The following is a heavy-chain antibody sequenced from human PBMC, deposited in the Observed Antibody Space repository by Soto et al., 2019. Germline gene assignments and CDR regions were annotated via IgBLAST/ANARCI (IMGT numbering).Heavy chain of an antibody. V-gene: IGHV3-11*01. J-gene: IGHJ4*02. CDR1: GFTFSDFD. CDR2: ISTGGDTI. CDR3: AGEAPYYAFWGGQSTVLDD. D-gene: IGHD3-3*01. Sequence: QVQLVESGGGLVKPGGSLRLSCVASGFTFSDFDMNWVRQAPGKGLEWLSFISTGGDTIYYADSVKGRFSVSRDNAKNSLKFQMKRLRVDATAVYYCAGEAPYYAFWGGQSTVLDDWGQGTLVTVSS.